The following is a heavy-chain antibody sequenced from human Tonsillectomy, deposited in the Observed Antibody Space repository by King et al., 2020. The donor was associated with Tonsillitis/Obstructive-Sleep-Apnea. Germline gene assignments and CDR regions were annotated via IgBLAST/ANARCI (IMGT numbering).Heavy chain of an antibody. D-gene: IGHD4-23*01. V-gene: IGHV3-23*04. Sequence: VQLVESGGGLIQPGGSLRLSCAASGFTFSDYSMSWVRQAPGKRLEWGSTVSGGGSNTHYADSVKGRFTMSRDNSKNTLYLQMNSLRAEDTAVYYCAKDVGGNSLFDFWGQGTLVTVSS. CDR2: VSGGGSNT. CDR1: GFTFSDYS. J-gene: IGHJ4*02. CDR3: AKDVGGNSLFDF.